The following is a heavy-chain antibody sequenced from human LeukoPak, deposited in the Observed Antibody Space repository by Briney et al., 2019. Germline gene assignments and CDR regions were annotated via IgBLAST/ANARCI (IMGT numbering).Heavy chain of an antibody. CDR2: IKNDGTEK. V-gene: IGHV3-7*01. Sequence: GGSLRLSCAGSGFTFNNFWMSWFRQAPGGRLEWVGNIKNDGTEKYCLDSLRGRFTISRDNAKQSVFLQMHSLRAEDTAVYFCVRDYVWGTENPDYWGQGTQVTVSS. CDR1: GFTFNNFW. J-gene: IGHJ4*02. D-gene: IGHD3-16*01. CDR3: VRDYVWGTENPDY.